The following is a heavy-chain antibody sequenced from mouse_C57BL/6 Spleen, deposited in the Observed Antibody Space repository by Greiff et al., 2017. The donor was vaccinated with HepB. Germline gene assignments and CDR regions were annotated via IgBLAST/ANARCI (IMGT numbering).Heavy chain of an antibody. CDR3: ARPLYYGYDEGFAY. J-gene: IGHJ3*01. Sequence: VQLQQPGAELVMPGASVKLSCKASGYTFTSYWMHWVKQRPGQGLEWIGEIDPSDSYTNYNQKFKGKSTLTVDKSSSTAYMQLSSLTSEDSAVYYCARPLYYGYDEGFAYWGQGTLVTVSA. CDR1: GYTFTSYW. CDR2: IDPSDSYT. V-gene: IGHV1-69*01. D-gene: IGHD2-2*01.